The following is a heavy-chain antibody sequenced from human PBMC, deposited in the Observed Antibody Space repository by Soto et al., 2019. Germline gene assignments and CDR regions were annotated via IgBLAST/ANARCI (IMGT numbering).Heavy chain of an antibody. CDR3: ARGSSWQDY. J-gene: IGHJ4*02. CDR2: IYYSGST. V-gene: IGHV4-59*01. CDR1: GGSISSYY. D-gene: IGHD6-13*01. Sequence: SETLSLTCTVSGGSISSYYWSWIRQPPGKGLEWIGYIYYSGSTNYNPSLKSRVTISVDTSKNQFSLKLSSVTAADTAVYYCARGSSWQDYWGQGTRVTVSS.